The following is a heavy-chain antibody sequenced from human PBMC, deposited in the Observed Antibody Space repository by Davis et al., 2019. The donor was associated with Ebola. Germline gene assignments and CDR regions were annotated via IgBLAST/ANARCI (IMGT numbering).Heavy chain of an antibody. CDR3: ARGPRVGALFDY. V-gene: IGHV4-34*01. D-gene: IGHD1-26*01. CDR1: GGSFSGYY. CDR2: INHSGST. J-gene: IGHJ4*02. Sequence: SETLSLTCAVYGGSFSGYYWSWIRQPPGKGLEWIGEINHSGSTNYNPSLKSRVTILVDTSKNQFSLKLSSVTAADTAVYYCARGPRVGALFDYWGQGTLVTVSA.